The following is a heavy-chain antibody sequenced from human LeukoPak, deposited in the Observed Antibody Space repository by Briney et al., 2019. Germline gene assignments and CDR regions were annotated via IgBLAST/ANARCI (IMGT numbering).Heavy chain of an antibody. Sequence: GGSLRLSCAASGFTFSFHWMNWVRQAPGKGLEWVANIKQDGSEKYYADSVKGRFTISRDNSKNTLYLQMNSLRAEDTAVYYCAKGGGSRGGYSYGSHYIDYWGQGTLVTVSS. D-gene: IGHD5-18*01. V-gene: IGHV3-7*01. CDR3: AKGGGSRGGYSYGSHYIDY. CDR1: GFTFSFHW. J-gene: IGHJ4*02. CDR2: IKQDGSEK.